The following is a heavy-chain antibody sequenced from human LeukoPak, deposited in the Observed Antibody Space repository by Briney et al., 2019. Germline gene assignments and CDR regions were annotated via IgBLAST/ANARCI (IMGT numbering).Heavy chain of an antibody. CDR3: ARLAVRGQKYQLPYYYYYMGV. V-gene: IGHV4-39*01. CDR2: IYYSGST. CDR1: GGSISSSSYY. Sequence: PSETLSLTCTVSGGSISSSSYYWGWIRQPPGKGLEWIGSIYYSGSTYYNPSLKSRVTISVDTSKNQFSLKLSSVTAADTAVYYCARLAVRGQKYQLPYYYYYMGVWGKGTTVTISS. J-gene: IGHJ6*03. D-gene: IGHD2-2*01.